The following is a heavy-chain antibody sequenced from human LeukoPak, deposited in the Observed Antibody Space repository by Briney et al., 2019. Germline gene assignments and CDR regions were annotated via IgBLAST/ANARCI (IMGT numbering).Heavy chain of an antibody. CDR3: AREVGGRDY. CDR2: INHSGST. V-gene: IGHV4-34*01. CDR1: GGSFSGYY. Sequence: PSETLSLTCAVYGGSFSGYYWSWIRQPPGNGLEWIGEINHSGSTNYNPSLKSRVTISVDTSKNQFSLKLSSVTAADTAVYYCAREVGGRDYWGQGTLVTVSS. D-gene: IGHD6-19*01. J-gene: IGHJ4*02.